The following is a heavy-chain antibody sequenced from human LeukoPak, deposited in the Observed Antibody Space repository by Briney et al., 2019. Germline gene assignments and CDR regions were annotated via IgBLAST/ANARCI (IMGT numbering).Heavy chain of an antibody. J-gene: IGHJ5*02. V-gene: IGHV4-31*03. Sequence: PSETLSLTCTVSGGSISSGGYYWSWIRQHPGKGLEWIGYIYYSGSTYYNPSLKSRVTISVDTSKNQFSLRLSSVTAADTAVYYCARGGGDYGGNSLDPWGQGTLVTVSS. D-gene: IGHD4-23*01. CDR3: ARGGGDYGGNSLDP. CDR1: GGSISSGGYY. CDR2: IYYSGST.